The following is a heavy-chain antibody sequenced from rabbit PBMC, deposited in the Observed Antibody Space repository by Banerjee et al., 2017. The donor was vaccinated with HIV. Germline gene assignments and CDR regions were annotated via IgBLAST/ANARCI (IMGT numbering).Heavy chain of an antibody. J-gene: IGHJ4*01. CDR2: INSNTGNP. CDR3: ARDLSVVFGWIFTF. V-gene: IGHV1S45*01. CDR1: GFYFNNNYV. Sequence: QEQLEESGGDLVKPEGSLTLTCTASGFYFNNNYVMCWVRQVPGKGLEWSACINSNTGNPFFRTCAKGPFPISKPPSTTLTLQMPSLTAADPATYFFARDLSVVFGWIFTFCAPGPLVTAS. D-gene: IGHD5-1*01.